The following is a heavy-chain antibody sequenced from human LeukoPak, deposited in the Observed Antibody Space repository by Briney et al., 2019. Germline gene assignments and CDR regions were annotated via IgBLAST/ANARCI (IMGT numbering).Heavy chain of an antibody. V-gene: IGHV4-59*08. CDR3: ARQGATIPHPYYYYYGMDV. D-gene: IGHD5-24*01. CDR1: GGSISCYY. Sequence: SETLSLTCTVSGGSISCYYGCWIRQPPGKGLEWMGHIYYSGSTNYNPSLKSRVTISVDTSKNQFSLKLSSVTAAGTAVYHCARQGATIPHPYYYYYGMDVWGQGTTVTVSS. J-gene: IGHJ6*02. CDR2: IYYSGST.